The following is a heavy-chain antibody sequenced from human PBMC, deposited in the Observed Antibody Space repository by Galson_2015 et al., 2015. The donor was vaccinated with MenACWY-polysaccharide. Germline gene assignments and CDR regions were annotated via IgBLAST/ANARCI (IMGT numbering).Heavy chain of an antibody. J-gene: IGHJ6*02. Sequence: SLRLSCAASGFTFSSYAMSWVRQAPGKGLEWVSAISGSGGSTYYADSVKGRFTISRDNSKNTLYLQMNSLRAEDTAVYYCAKGQSFGPLGPCYYGLDVWGQGTPVTVSS. V-gene: IGHV3-23*01. CDR1: GFTFSSYA. D-gene: IGHD3-16*01. CDR2: ISGSGGST. CDR3: AKGQSFGPLGPCYYGLDV.